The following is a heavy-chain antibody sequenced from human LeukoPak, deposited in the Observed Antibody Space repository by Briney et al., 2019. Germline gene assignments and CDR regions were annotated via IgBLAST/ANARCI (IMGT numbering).Heavy chain of an antibody. CDR2: TSYSGIS. CDR3: ARRGGHSWDVGNWFDP. D-gene: IGHD6-13*01. Sequence: SETLSLTCSVSGESIRSTSFWGWIRQPPGMGLEWIASTSYSGISYYNPSLSSRVTVFADTSKNQFSLRLSSVTAADTAVYYWARRGGHSWDVGNWFDPWGQGTLVTVSS. J-gene: IGHJ5*02. V-gene: IGHV4-39*01. CDR1: GESIRSTSF.